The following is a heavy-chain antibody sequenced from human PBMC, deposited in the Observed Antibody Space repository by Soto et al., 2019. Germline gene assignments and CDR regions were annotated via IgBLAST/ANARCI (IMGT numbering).Heavy chain of an antibody. J-gene: IGHJ4*02. V-gene: IGHV4-59*08. CDR3: ARRYGSAIDY. D-gene: IGHD1-26*01. CDR1: GGSISSYY. Sequence: PETLSLTCTVSGGSISSYYWSWIRQPPGKGLEWIGYIYYSGSTNYNPSLKSRVTISVDTSKNQFSLKLSSVTAADTAVYYCARRYGSAIDYWGQGTLVTVSS. CDR2: IYYSGST.